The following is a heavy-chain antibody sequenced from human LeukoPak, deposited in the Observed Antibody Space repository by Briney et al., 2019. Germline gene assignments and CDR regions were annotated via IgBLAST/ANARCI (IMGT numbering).Heavy chain of an antibody. CDR1: GFSFSSFG. V-gene: IGHV3-21*01. CDR3: ARDGSTVVVVAAIDY. CDR2: ISSSSSYI. D-gene: IGHD2-15*01. J-gene: IGHJ4*02. Sequence: PGGSLRLSCVASGFSFSSFGMSWVRQAPGKGLEWVSSISSSSSYIYYADSVKGRFTISRDNAKNSLYLQMNSLRAEDTAVYYCARDGSTVVVVAAIDYWGQGTLVTVSS.